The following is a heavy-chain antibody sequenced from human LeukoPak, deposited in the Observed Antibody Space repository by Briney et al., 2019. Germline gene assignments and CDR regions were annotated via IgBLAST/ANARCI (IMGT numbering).Heavy chain of an antibody. J-gene: IGHJ4*02. CDR3: AKSLHSGSYYGRGPFDY. Sequence: GGSLRLSCAASGFTFSSYAMSWFRQAPGKGLEWVTGISDIGGTTHSSDSVKGRFTISRDNSKNTLYMQMNSVSPDDKAVYYCAKSLHSGSYYGRGPFDYWGQGTLVTVSS. D-gene: IGHD1-26*01. CDR1: GFTFSSYA. V-gene: IGHV3-23*01. CDR2: ISDIGGTT.